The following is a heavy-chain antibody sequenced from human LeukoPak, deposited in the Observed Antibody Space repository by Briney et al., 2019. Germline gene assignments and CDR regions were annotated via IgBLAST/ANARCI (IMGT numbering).Heavy chain of an antibody. V-gene: IGHV3-23*01. CDR2: ISGSAAAT. Sequence: GGSLRLSCAASGFTFSAYGMTWVRQAPGKGLEWVAAISGSAAATYYADSVKGRFTISRDNSKNTLYLQMNSLRAEDTAIYYCAKDRAWSAFAYWGQGTLVTVSS. CDR1: GFTFSAYG. CDR3: AKDRAWSAFAY. D-gene: IGHD3-3*01. J-gene: IGHJ4*02.